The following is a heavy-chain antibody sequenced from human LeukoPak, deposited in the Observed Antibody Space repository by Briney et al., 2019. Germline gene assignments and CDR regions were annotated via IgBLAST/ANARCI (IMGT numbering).Heavy chain of an antibody. CDR1: GYTFTSYD. D-gene: IGHD6-13*01. CDR3: ARGRMSSSWFFDAFDI. CDR2: MNPNSGNT. J-gene: IGHJ3*02. Sequence: ASVKVSCKASGYTFTSYDINWVRQATGQGLEWMGWMNPNSGNTGYAQKFQGRVTITRNTSISTAYMELSSLRSEDTAVYYCARGRMSSSWFFDAFDIWGQGTMVTVSS. V-gene: IGHV1-8*03.